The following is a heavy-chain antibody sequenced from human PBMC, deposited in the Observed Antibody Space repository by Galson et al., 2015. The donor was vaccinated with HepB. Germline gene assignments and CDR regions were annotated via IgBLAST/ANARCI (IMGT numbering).Heavy chain of an antibody. J-gene: IGHJ4*02. CDR2: IKQDGSEK. Sequence: SLRLSCAASGFTLSSYWMSWVRQAPGKGLEWVTHIKQDGSEKYYVESVKGQLTISRDNAKNSLYLQMNSLRAEDTAVYYCARGPQYNWNDALSWGQGTLVTVSS. D-gene: IGHD1-1*01. CDR1: GFTLSSYW. V-gene: IGHV3-7*01. CDR3: ARGPQYNWNDALS.